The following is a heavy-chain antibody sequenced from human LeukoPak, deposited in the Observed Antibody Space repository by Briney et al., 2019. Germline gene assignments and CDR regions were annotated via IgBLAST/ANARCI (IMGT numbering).Heavy chain of an antibody. D-gene: IGHD5-18*01. CDR1: GFTFDDYA. Sequence: GGSLRLSCAASGFTFDDYAMHWVRQAPGKGLEWVSGISWNSGSIGYADSVKGRFTISRDNAKNSLYLQMNSLRAEDTALYYCAKGNKNGYSYGSGWFDPWGQGTLVTVSS. V-gene: IGHV3-9*01. J-gene: IGHJ5*02. CDR2: ISWNSGSI. CDR3: AKGNKNGYSYGSGWFDP.